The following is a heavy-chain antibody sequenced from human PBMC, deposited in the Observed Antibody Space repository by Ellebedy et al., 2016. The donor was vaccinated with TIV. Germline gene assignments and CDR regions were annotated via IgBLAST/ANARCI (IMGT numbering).Heavy chain of an antibody. CDR3: AKETGYSSWSPGRGWFDP. CDR1: GFTFDDYA. J-gene: IGHJ5*02. V-gene: IGHV3-9*01. D-gene: IGHD6-19*01. CDR2: ISWNSGSI. Sequence: SLKISXAASGFTFDDYAMHWVRQAPGKGLEWVSGISWNSGSIGYADSVKGRFTISRDNAKNSLYLQMNSLRAEDTALYYCAKETGYSSWSPGRGWFDPWGQGTLVTVSS.